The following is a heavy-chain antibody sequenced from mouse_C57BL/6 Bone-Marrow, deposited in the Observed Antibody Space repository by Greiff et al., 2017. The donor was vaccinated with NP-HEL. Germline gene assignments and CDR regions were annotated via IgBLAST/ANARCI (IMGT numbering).Heavy chain of an antibody. CDR3: ARGRPYDGWGY. D-gene: IGHD2-3*01. CDR1: GYTFTSYT. J-gene: IGHJ2*01. CDR2: INPSSGYT. Sequence: QVQLQQSGAELARPGASVKMSCKASGYTFTSYTMHWVKQRPGQGLEWIGYINPSSGYTKYNQKFKDKATLTADKSSSTAYMQLSSLTSEDAAVYYCARGRPYDGWGYWCQGTTLTVSS. V-gene: IGHV1-4*01.